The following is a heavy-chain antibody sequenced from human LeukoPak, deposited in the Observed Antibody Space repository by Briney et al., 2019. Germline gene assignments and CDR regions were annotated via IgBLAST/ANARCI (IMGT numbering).Heavy chain of an antibody. D-gene: IGHD3-3*01. J-gene: IGHJ6*03. CDR3: ARDLTYDFWSGYSIRGYMDV. CDR1: GYTFTSYY. CDR2: INPSGGST. Sequence: GASVKVFCKASGYTFTSYYMHWVRQAPGQGLEWMGIINPSGGSTSYAQKFQGRVTMTRDMSTSTVYMELSSLRSEDTAVYYCARDLTYDFWSGYSIRGYMDVWGKGTTVTVSS. V-gene: IGHV1-46*01.